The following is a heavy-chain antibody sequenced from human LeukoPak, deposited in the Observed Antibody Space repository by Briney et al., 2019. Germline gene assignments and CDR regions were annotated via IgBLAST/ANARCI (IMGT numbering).Heavy chain of an antibody. CDR2: IYYSGST. J-gene: IGHJ4*02. V-gene: IGHV4-59*01. CDR3: ARGFWEAYFDY. Sequence: SETLSLTCTVSGGSISSYYWSWIRQPPGKGLEWIGYIYYSGSTNYNPSLKSRVTISVDPSKNQFSLTLSSVTAADTAVYYCARGFWEAYFDYWGQGTLVTVSS. D-gene: IGHD3-3*01. CDR1: GGSISSYY.